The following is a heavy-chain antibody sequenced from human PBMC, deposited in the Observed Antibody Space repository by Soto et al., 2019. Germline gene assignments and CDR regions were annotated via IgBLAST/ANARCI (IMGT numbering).Heavy chain of an antibody. J-gene: IGHJ3*02. V-gene: IGHV3-7*01. Sequence: GGSLRLSCAASGFTFSAYWMSWVRQAPGKGLEWVANIKQDGSEKYYVDSVKGRFTISRDNAKNSLYLQMNSPRAEDTAVYYSARAILPVANDAFDIWGQGTMVTVS. D-gene: IGHD2-2*01. CDR2: IKQDGSEK. CDR1: GFTFSAYW. CDR3: ARAILPVANDAFDI.